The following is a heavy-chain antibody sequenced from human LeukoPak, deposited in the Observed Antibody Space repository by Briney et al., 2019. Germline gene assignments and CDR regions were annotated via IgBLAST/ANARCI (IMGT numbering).Heavy chain of an antibody. CDR3: AELGITMIGGV. Sequence: RGSLRLSCAASGFTFSSYETRWVRHALGEGLGWVSYISSSGSTIYYADSVKGRFTISRDNAKNSLYLQMNTLRAEDTAVYYCAELGITMIGGVWGKGTTVTISS. D-gene: IGHD3-10*02. CDR2: ISSSGSTI. CDR1: GFTFSSYE. J-gene: IGHJ6*04. V-gene: IGHV3-48*03.